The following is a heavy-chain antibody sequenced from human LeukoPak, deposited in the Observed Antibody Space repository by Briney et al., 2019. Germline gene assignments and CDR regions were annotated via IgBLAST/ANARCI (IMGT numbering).Heavy chain of an antibody. D-gene: IGHD3-10*01. J-gene: IGHJ4*02. Sequence: ASVKVSCKASGYTFTGYYIHWVRRAPGQGLEWMGWINPNSGGTNYAQKFQGRVTMTRDTSISTAYMELSRLRSDDTAVYYCARDSSGDPPFDYWGQGTLVTVSS. V-gene: IGHV1-2*02. CDR1: GYTFTGYY. CDR2: INPNSGGT. CDR3: ARDSSGDPPFDY.